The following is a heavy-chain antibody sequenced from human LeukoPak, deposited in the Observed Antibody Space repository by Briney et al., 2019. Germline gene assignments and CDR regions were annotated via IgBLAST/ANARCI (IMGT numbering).Heavy chain of an antibody. CDR3: ANGPYDISDY. CDR2: IYGSASSS. D-gene: IGHD3-9*01. V-gene: IGHV3-23*01. J-gene: IGHJ4*02. Sequence: GGSLRLSCAASGFTFSIYTMNWVRQAPGKGLEWVSAIYGSASSSFYADSVKGRFTVSRDNFKNTLYLQMNSLRAEDTAVYYCANGPYDISDYWGQGTLVTVSS. CDR1: GFTFSIYT.